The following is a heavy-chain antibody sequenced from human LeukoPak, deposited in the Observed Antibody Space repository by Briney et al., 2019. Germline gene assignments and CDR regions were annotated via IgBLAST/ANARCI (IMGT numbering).Heavy chain of an antibody. J-gene: IGHJ4*02. D-gene: IGHD6-19*01. V-gene: IGHV4-59*01. CDR3: ARASLSSGWYY. Sequence: PSETLSLTCTVSGGSISSYYRSWIRQPPGKGLEWIGYIYYSGSTNYNPSLKSRVTISVDTSKNQFSLKLSSVTAADTAVYYCARASLSSGWYYWGQGTLVTVSS. CDR1: GGSISSYY. CDR2: IYYSGST.